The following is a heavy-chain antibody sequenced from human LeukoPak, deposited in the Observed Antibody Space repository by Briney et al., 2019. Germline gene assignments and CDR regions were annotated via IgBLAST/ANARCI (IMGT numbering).Heavy chain of an antibody. J-gene: IGHJ5*02. V-gene: IGHV1-69*05. CDR2: IIPIFGTA. Sequence: SVKVSCKASGGTFSSYAISWVRQAPGQGLEWMGRIIPIFGTANYAQKFQGRVTITTDESTSTAYMELSSLRSEDTAVYYCARVGESNYDFWSGYYYNWFDPWGQGTLVTVSS. CDR1: GGTFSSYA. CDR3: ARVGESNYDFWSGYYYNWFDP. D-gene: IGHD3-3*01.